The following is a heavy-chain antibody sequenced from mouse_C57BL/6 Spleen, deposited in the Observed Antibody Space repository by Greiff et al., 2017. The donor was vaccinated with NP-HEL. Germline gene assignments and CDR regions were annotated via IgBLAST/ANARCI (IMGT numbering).Heavy chain of an antibody. D-gene: IGHD1-1*01. Sequence: QLQQPGAELVRPGSSVKLSCKASGYTFTSYWMHWVKQRPIQGLEWIGNIDPSDSETHYNQKFKDKATLTVDKSSSTAYMQLSSLTSEDSAVYYCARSYYGTFYYFDYWGQGTTLTVSS. CDR3: ARSYYGTFYYFDY. V-gene: IGHV1-52*01. CDR1: GYTFTSYW. J-gene: IGHJ2*01. CDR2: IDPSDSET.